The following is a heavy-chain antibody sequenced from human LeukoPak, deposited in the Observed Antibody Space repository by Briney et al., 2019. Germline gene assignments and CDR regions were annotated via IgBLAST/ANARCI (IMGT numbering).Heavy chain of an antibody. V-gene: IGHV3-64*01. CDR3: VRDDTGGYYFDY. J-gene: IGHJ4*02. D-gene: IGHD1-14*01. Sequence: GGSLRLSCAASGFPFRNYGMHWVRQAPGKGLEYVSAISSNGGSTYYANSVKGRFTISRDNSKNTLHLQMGSLRAEDVAVYFCVRDDTGGYYFDYWGQGTLVTVSS. CDR1: GFPFRNYG. CDR2: ISSNGGST.